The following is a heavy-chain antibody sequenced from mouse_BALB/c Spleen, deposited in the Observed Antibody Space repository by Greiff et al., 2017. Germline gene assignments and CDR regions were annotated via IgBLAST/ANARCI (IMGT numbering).Heavy chain of an antibody. J-gene: IGHJ2*01. D-gene: IGHD2-4*01. CDR2: ISSGGSYT. CDR3: TRDLYDYDAYFDY. Sequence: EVKLMESGGGLVKPGGSLKLSCAASGFTFSSYTMSWVRQTPEKRLEWVATISSGGSYTYYPDSVKGRFTISRDNAKNTLYLQMSSLKSEDTAMYYCTRDLYDYDAYFDYWGQGTTLTVSS. V-gene: IGHV5-6-4*01. CDR1: GFTFSSYT.